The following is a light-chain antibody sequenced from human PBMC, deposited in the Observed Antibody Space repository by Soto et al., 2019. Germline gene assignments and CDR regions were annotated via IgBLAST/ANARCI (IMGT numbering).Light chain of an antibody. CDR3: QHYNNYPLT. Sequence: DIQMTQSPSTLSASVGDRVTITCRASQNISVYLAWYQQKPGKAPKFLIYLASSLGIGVPSRFSGSGSGTEFTLTINSLQPDDFATYYCQHYNNYPLTYGGGTRVESK. J-gene: IGKJ4*01. CDR2: LAS. V-gene: IGKV1-5*03. CDR1: QNISVY.